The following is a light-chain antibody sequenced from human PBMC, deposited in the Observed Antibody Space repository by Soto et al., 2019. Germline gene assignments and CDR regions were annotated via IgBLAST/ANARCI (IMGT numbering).Light chain of an antibody. CDR2: RNN. CDR1: SSNIGNDY. J-gene: IGLJ3*02. V-gene: IGLV1-47*01. CDR3: AAWDDSLSVV. Sequence: QSVLTQPPSASGTPGQKVSISCYGSSSNIGNDYVYWYRQLPGTAPKLLIYRNNQRPSEVPDRFSASKSGTSASLAISGLRSEDEADYYCAAWDDSLSVVFGGGTQLTVL.